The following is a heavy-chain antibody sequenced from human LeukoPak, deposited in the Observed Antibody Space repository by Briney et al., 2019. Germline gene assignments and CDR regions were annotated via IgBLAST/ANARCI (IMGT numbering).Heavy chain of an antibody. CDR1: GYTFTSYD. J-gene: IGHJ5*02. CDR3: ARGLEFCSSTSCYYTDP. D-gene: IGHD2-2*01. V-gene: IGHV1-8*01. Sequence: ASVKVSCKASGYTFTSYDINWVRQSTGQWLEWMGWMNPNSGNTGYAQKFQGRVTMTRNTSISTAYMELSSLRSEDTAVYYCARGLEFCSSTSCYYTDPWGQGTLVTVSS. CDR2: MNPNSGNT.